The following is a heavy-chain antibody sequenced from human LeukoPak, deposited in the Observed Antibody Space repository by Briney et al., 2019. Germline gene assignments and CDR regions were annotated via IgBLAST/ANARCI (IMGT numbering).Heavy chain of an antibody. CDR2: ISGSGGST. Sequence: GGSLRLSCAASGFTFSSYAMSWVRQAPGKGLEWVSAISGSGGSTYYADSVKGRFTISRDKSKNTLYLQMNSLRAEDTAVYYCAKPGSSSSWYDYWGQGTLVTVSS. CDR3: AKPGSSSSWYDY. D-gene: IGHD6-13*01. V-gene: IGHV3-23*01. J-gene: IGHJ4*02. CDR1: GFTFSSYA.